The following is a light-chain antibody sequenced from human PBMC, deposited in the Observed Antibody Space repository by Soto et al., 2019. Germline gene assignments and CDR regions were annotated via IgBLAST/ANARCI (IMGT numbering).Light chain of an antibody. CDR3: QVWDSSREHVV. CDR1: NIGGKS. CDR2: GDS. J-gene: IGLJ2*01. Sequence: SYELTQPPSVSVAPGQTARITCGGNNIGGKSVHWYQQKPGQAPALVVYGDSDRPSGIPERISGSNSGNTATLTISRVEVGDEADYYCQVWDSSREHVVFGGGTKLTVL. V-gene: IGLV3-21*02.